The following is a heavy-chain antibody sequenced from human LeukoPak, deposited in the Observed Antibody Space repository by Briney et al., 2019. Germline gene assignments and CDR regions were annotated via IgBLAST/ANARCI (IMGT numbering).Heavy chain of an antibody. CDR1: GGSISSSSYY. V-gene: IGHV4-39*07. CDR3: ATTTVTNILDY. Sequence: SETLSLTCTVSGGSISSSSYYWSWIRQPPGKGLEWIGEINHSGSTNYNPSLKSRVTISVDTSKNQFSLKLSSVTAADTAVYYCATTTVTNILDYWGQGTLVTVSS. D-gene: IGHD4-17*01. J-gene: IGHJ4*02. CDR2: INHSGST.